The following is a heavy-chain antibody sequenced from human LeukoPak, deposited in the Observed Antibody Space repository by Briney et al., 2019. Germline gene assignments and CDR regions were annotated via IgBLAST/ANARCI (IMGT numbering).Heavy chain of an antibody. J-gene: IGHJ4*02. CDR1: GFTVSSNY. D-gene: IGHD2-21*02. Sequence: GGSLRLSCAASGFTVSSNYMSWVRQAPGKGLEWVSLISSVGSTYYADSVKGRFTISRDNSKNTLYLQMNSLRDEDTAVYYCARAQYCGGDCYWSFDYWGQGTLVTVSS. CDR2: ISSVGST. V-gene: IGHV3-53*01. CDR3: ARAQYCGGDCYWSFDY.